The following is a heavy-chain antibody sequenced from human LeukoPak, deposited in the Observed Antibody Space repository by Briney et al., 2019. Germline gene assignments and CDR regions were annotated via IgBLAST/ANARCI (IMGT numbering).Heavy chain of an antibody. J-gene: IGHJ4*02. CDR3: ARDLQAGPTVVTPFDY. V-gene: IGHV3-23*01. D-gene: IGHD4-23*01. Sequence: GGSLRLSCAASGFTFSSYAMSWVRQAPGKGLEWVSAISCSGGSTYYADSVKGRFTISRDNSKNTLYLQMNSLRAEDTAVYYCARDLQAGPTVVTPFDYWGQGTLVTVSS. CDR1: GFTFSSYA. CDR2: ISCSGGST.